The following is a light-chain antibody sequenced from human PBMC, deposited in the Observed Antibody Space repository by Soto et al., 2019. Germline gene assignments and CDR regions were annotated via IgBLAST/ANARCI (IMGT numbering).Light chain of an antibody. CDR2: EVS. CDR3: SSYTTGSTLWV. V-gene: IGLV2-14*02. Sequence: QSVLTQPASVSGSPGQSITISCAGSGGDVGNYDLLSWYQKIPGKAPKLMIFEVSNRPSGISNRFSGSKSGNTASLTISGLQAEDEADYYCSSYTTGSTLWVFGGGTKLTVL. CDR1: GGDVGNYDL. J-gene: IGLJ3*02.